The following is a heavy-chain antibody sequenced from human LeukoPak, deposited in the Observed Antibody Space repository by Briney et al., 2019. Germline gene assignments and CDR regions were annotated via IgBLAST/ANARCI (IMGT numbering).Heavy chain of an antibody. V-gene: IGHV1-24*01. D-gene: IGHD5-18*01. J-gene: IGHJ4*02. CDR3: ATDLDLRKRGYSYGYSY. CDR1: GYILTELS. Sequence: ASVKVSCKVSGYILTELSMHWVRQAPGKGLEWMGGFDPEDGETIYAQKFQGRVTMTEDTSTDTAYMELSSLRSEDTAVYYCATDLDLRKRGYSYGYSYWGQGTLVTVSS. CDR2: FDPEDGET.